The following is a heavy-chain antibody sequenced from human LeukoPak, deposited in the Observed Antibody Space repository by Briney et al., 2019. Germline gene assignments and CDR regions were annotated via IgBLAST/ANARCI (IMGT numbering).Heavy chain of an antibody. CDR2: IDGSGDNT. CDR1: GFTFRNFA. J-gene: IGHJ4*02. CDR3: AKDYGDLPIDY. V-gene: IGHV3-23*01. Sequence: GGSLRLSCAASGFTFRNFAMTWVRQTPGKGLEWVSTIDGSGDNTHFADSVKGRFTISRDNSKSTLYLQMTSLRAEDTAIYYCAKDYGDLPIDYWGQGTLVTVSS. D-gene: IGHD4-17*01.